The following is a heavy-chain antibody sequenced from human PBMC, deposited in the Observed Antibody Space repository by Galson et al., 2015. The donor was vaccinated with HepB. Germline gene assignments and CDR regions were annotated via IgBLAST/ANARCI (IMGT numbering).Heavy chain of an antibody. D-gene: IGHD1-26*01. J-gene: IGHJ5*02. CDR1: GFTFNKFA. CDR2: ISGSGTNT. CDR3: AKGIVGATASGWFDP. Sequence: LRLSCAASGFTFNKFAMTWVRQAPGKGLEWVSAISGSGTNTYNADSVKGRFTISRDNSKDMLYLQMNSLRAEDTAIYYCAKGIVGATASGWFDPWGQGTLVTVSS. V-gene: IGHV3-23*01.